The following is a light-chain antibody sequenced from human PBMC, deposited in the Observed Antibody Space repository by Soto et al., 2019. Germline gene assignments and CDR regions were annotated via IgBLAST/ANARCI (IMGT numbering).Light chain of an antibody. CDR1: QIVSSTY. Sequence: EMVLTQSPGTPSLSPRERATLSCRASQIVSSTYLAWFQQKPGQAPRLLIYGASTRDTGIPDMFSGSGSGTDFTLTISGLEPEDFALYYCQQYGVTPPNTFGGGTKVEV. J-gene: IGKJ4*01. V-gene: IGKV3-20*01. CDR3: QQYGVTPPNT. CDR2: GAS.